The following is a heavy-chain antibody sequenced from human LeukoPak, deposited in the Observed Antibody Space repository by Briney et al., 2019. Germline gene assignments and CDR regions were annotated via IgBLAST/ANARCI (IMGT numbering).Heavy chain of an antibody. CDR3: AKDGYSGGWYDY. Sequence: GGSLRLSCAASGFTFSSYAMSWVRQAPGKGLEWVSTISGSGGSTYYADSVKGRFTISRDNSKNTLYLQMNSLRAEDTAVYYCAKDGYSGGWYDYWGQGTLVTVSS. CDR2: ISGSGGST. V-gene: IGHV3-23*01. D-gene: IGHD6-19*01. J-gene: IGHJ4*02. CDR1: GFTFSSYA.